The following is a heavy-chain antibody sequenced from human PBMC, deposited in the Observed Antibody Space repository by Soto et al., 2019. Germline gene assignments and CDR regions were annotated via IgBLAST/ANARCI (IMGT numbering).Heavy chain of an antibody. J-gene: IGHJ4*02. Sequence: QVQLVESGGGVVQPGRSLRLSCAASGFTFSSYAMHWVRQAPGKGLEWVAVISYDGSNKYYADSVKGRFTISRDNSKNTLYLQMNSLRAEDTAVYYCARDRGGYNSGFDYWGQGTLVTVSS. CDR2: ISYDGSNK. CDR1: GFTFSSYA. D-gene: IGHD5-12*01. CDR3: ARDRGGYNSGFDY. V-gene: IGHV3-30-3*01.